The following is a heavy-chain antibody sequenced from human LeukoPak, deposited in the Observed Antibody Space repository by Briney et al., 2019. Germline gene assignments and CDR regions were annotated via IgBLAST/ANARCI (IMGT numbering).Heavy chain of an antibody. D-gene: IGHD1-1*01. CDR1: GFTFSSYA. CDR2: ISYDGSNK. J-gene: IGHJ3*02. CDR3: ARKYGTKGKSDAFDI. V-gene: IGHV3-30-3*01. Sequence: GGSLRLSCAASGFTFSSYAMHWVRQAPGKGLEWVAVISYDGSNKYYADSVKGRFTISRDNSKNTLYLQMNSLRAEDTAVYYCARKYGTKGKSDAFDIWGQGTMVTVSS.